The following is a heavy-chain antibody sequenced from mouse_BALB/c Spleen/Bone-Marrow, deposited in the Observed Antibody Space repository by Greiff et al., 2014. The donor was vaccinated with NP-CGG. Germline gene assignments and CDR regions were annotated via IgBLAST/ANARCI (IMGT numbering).Heavy chain of an antibody. V-gene: IGHV14-3*02. CDR2: IDPANGNT. J-gene: IGHJ1*01. CDR1: GFNIKDTY. CDR3: GRGDDYAGDY. Sequence: EVQLQQSGADLVKPGASVKLSCTTSGFNIKDTYMHWVKQRPEQGLEWIGRIDPANGNTKYDPKFQGKATITADTSSNTAYLQLSSLTSEDTAVYYCGRGDDYAGDYGGEGTRVTGSS. D-gene: IGHD2-13*01.